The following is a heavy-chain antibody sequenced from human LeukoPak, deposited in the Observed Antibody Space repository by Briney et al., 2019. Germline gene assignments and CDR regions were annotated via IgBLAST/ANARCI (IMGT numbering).Heavy chain of an antibody. J-gene: IGHJ4*02. V-gene: IGHV1-2*02. D-gene: IGHD6-19*01. Sequence: ASVNVSCKASGYTFTGYYMHWVRQAPGQGLEWMGWINPNSGGTNYAQKFQGRVTMTRDTSISTAYMELSRLRSDDTAVYYCARSSSGWYVVDYWGQGTLVTVSS. CDR3: ARSSSGWYVVDY. CDR2: INPNSGGT. CDR1: GYTFTGYY.